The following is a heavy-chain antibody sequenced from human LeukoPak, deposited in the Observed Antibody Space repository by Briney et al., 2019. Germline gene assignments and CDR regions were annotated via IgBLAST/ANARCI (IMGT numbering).Heavy chain of an antibody. CDR1: GYTFTSYT. CDR3: AREDILTGSQPFDY. Sequence: ASVKVSCKASGYTFTSYTMNWVRQAPGQGLEWMGWINTNTGNPTYAQGFTGRFVFSLDTSVSTAYLQISSLKADDTAVYYCAREDILTGSQPFDYWGQGTLVTVSS. D-gene: IGHD3-9*01. V-gene: IGHV7-4-1*02. J-gene: IGHJ4*02. CDR2: INTNTGNP.